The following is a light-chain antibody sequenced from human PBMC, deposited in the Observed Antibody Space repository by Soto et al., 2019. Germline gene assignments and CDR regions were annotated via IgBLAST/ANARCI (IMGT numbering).Light chain of an antibody. CDR1: QSISSY. Sequence: DIQMTQSPSSLSASVGDRVTITCRASQSISSYLNWYQQKPGKAPKLLIYAASSLQSGVPSRFSGSGSGTDFTLTISSLQPEDFATYYCQQCYSPPPTFGGGTKVDIK. CDR2: AAS. J-gene: IGKJ4*01. V-gene: IGKV1-39*01. CDR3: QQCYSPPPT.